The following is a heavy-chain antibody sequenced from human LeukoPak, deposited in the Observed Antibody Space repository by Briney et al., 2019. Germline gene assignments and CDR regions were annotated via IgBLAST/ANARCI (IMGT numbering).Heavy chain of an antibody. CDR3: ARDMGGLVLLRGWFDP. CDR1: GGSISSSSYY. CDR2: IYYSGST. V-gene: IGHV4-39*07. J-gene: IGHJ5*02. Sequence: SETLSLTCTVSGGSISSSSYYWGWIRQPPGKGLEWIGSIYYSGSTYYNPSLKSRVTISVDTSKNQFSLKLSSVTAADTAVYYCARDMGGLVLLRGWFDPWGQGTLVTVSS. D-gene: IGHD1-26*01.